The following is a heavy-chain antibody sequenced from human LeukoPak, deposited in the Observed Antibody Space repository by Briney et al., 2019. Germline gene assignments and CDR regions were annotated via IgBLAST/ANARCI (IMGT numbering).Heavy chain of an antibody. Sequence: QPGGSLRLSCAASGFPFSSYAMTWVRQAPGKGLEWASAISASGGSTYYADSVRGRFTISRDNSKNTLYLQMNSLRAEDTAVYYCAKGLVAVAGTGYDWFDPWGQGTLATVSS. V-gene: IGHV3-23*01. CDR1: GFPFSSYA. D-gene: IGHD6-19*01. CDR2: ISASGGST. J-gene: IGHJ5*02. CDR3: AKGLVAVAGTGYDWFDP.